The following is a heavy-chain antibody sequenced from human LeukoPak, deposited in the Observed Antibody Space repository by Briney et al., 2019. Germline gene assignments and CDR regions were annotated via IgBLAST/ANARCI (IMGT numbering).Heavy chain of an antibody. Sequence: PGGSLRLSCAASGFTFSSYSMNWVRQAPGKGLEWVSYISSSSNTIYYADSVKGRFTISRDNSKNTLYLQMNSLRAEDTAVYYCAKVTGIAAAGRVGYWGQGTLVTVSS. D-gene: IGHD6-13*01. CDR3: AKVTGIAAAGRVGY. J-gene: IGHJ4*02. CDR2: ISSSSNTI. CDR1: GFTFSSYS. V-gene: IGHV3-48*01.